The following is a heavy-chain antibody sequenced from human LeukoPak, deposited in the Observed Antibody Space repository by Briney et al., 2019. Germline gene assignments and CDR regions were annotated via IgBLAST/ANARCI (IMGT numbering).Heavy chain of an antibody. CDR2: IKQDGSVE. CDR3: ARWADDSGIYYIAS. D-gene: IGHD3-10*01. J-gene: IGHJ4*02. V-gene: IGHV3-7*01. Sequence: GGSLRLSCAASGFTYSNYWMTWVRQAPGKGLQWVASIKQDGSVEYYVDSVKGRFTISRDNAKNSHYLQINSLRVEDMAVYYCARWADDSGIYYIASWGQGTLVTVSS. CDR1: GFTYSNYW.